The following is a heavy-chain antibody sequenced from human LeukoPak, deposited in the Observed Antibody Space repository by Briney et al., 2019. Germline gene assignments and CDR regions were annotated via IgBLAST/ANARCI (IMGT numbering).Heavy chain of an antibody. CDR3: ARGADYYDSSGYYGPDYFDY. V-gene: IGHV4-31*03. J-gene: IGHJ4*02. CDR2: IYYSGST. D-gene: IGHD3-22*01. Sequence: PSETLSLTCTVSGGSISSGGYYWSWTRQHPGKGLECIGYIYYSGSTYYNPSLRSRVTISVDTSKTQFSLKLSSVTAADTAVYYCARGADYYDSSGYYGPDYFDYWGQGTLVTVSS. CDR1: GGSISSGGYY.